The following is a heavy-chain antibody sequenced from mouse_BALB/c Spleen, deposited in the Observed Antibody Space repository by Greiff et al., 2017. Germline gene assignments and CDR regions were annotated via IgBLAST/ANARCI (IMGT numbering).Heavy chain of an antibody. J-gene: IGHJ4*01. CDR2: ISNGGGST. CDR1: GFTFSSYT. CDR3: ARWNWYAMDY. Sequence: DVHLVESGGGLVQPGGSLKLSCAASGFTFSSYTMSWVRQTPEKRLEWVAYISNGGGSTYYPDTVKGRFTISRDNAKNTLYLQMSSLKSEDTAVYYCARWNWYAMDYWGQGTSVTVSS. D-gene: IGHD4-1*01. V-gene: IGHV5-12-2*01.